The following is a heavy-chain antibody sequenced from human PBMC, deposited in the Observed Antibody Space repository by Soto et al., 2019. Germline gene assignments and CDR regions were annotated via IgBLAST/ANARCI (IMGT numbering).Heavy chain of an antibody. J-gene: IGHJ4*02. Sequence: QVQLQQWGAGLLKPSETLSLTCAVYGGSFSGYYWSWIRQPPGKGLEWIGEINHSGSTNYNPSLKSRITISVDTSKNQFSLKLRSVTAADTAVYYCARGRQQALYYRGQGTLVTVSS. V-gene: IGHV4-34*01. CDR3: ARGRQQALYY. CDR1: GGSFSGYY. CDR2: INHSGST. D-gene: IGHD2-15*01.